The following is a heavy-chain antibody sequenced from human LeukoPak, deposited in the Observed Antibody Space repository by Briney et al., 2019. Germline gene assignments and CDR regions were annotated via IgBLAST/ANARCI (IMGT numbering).Heavy chain of an antibody. J-gene: IGHJ6*03. CDR1: EFTFSSCA. D-gene: IGHD6-13*01. CDR2: ISGSGGIT. CDR3: AKVNRYSSSIHYYYYYYMDV. Sequence: PGGSLRLSCAAAEFTFSSCALTWVRQATGKGLEWVSGISGSGGITHYADSVKGRFTISRDNSKNTLYLQMNSLRAEDTAVYYCAKVNRYSSSIHYYYYYYMDVWGKGTTVTVSS. V-gene: IGHV3-23*01.